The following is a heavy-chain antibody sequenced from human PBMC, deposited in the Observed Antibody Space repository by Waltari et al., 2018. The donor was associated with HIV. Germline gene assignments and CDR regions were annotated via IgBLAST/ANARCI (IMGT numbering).Heavy chain of an antibody. CDR1: GGSFNNYY. V-gene: IGHV4-34*01. CDR2: IDHSGTS. D-gene: IGHD5-12*01. J-gene: IGHJ4*02. CDR3: ARGVFSLIVAGTNFDY. Sequence: QVQLQQWRTGLLKPSETLALTCAVYGGSFNNYYWCWFRQPPGKGLEWIGQIDHSGTSHYNPTLKDRLTMSVDTSKNQFSLKLTSATAADTAVFYCARGVFSLIVAGTNFDYWGQGFLVTVSS.